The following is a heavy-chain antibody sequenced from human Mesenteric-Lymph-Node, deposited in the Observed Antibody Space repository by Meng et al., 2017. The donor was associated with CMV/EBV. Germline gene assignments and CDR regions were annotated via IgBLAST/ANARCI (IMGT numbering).Heavy chain of an antibody. D-gene: IGHD6-6*01. Sequence: LSLTCAASGFTFSDYYMTWIRQAPGKGLEWVSYISSSGSTTYYADSVKGRFTISRDNAKNSLHLQMNSLRAEDTAVYYCARSTELRQLVGSFDYWGQGTLVTVSS. V-gene: IGHV3-11*01. CDR2: ISSSGSTT. CDR1: GFTFSDYY. CDR3: ARSTELRQLVGSFDY. J-gene: IGHJ4*02.